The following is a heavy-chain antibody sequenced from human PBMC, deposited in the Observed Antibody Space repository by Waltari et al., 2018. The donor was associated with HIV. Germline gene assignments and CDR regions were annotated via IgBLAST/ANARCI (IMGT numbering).Heavy chain of an antibody. CDR3: ARQWWSEGAFDI. J-gene: IGHJ3*02. V-gene: IGHV1-46*03. Sequence: VQLVQSGAEVKKPGTSVKVSCKASGYTFIDNYIHWVRQAPGQGLEWMGVVNPGSGNTNYAQKFQGRLTMTRDTSTSTVYMELSSLRSEDTAIYYCARQWWSEGAFDIWGQGTTVTVSS. D-gene: IGHD2-15*01. CDR2: VNPGSGNT. CDR1: GYTFIDNY.